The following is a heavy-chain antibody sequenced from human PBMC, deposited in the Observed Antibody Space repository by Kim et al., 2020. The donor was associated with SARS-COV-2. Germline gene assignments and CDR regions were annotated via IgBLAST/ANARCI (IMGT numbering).Heavy chain of an antibody. J-gene: IGHJ4*02. Sequence: GGSLRLSCAASGFTFSSYAMSWVRQAPGKGLEWVSAISGSGGSTYYADSVKGRFTISRDNSKNTLYLQMNSLRAEDTAVYYCAKAYFGAYYYDSSGYVYFDYWGQGTLVTVSS. D-gene: IGHD3-22*01. CDR3: AKAYFGAYYYDSSGYVYFDY. CDR2: ISGSGGST. V-gene: IGHV3-23*01. CDR1: GFTFSSYA.